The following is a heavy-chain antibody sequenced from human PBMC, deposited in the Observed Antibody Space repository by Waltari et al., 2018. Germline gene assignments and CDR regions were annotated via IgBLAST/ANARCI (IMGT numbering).Heavy chain of an antibody. D-gene: IGHD3-3*01. CDR1: GGTFSSYA. V-gene: IGHV1-69*05. J-gene: IGHJ4*02. CDR3: ARDSAMYYDFWSGYYMGEYYFDY. CDR2: IIPIFGTA. Sequence: QVQLVQSGAEVKKPGSSVKVSCKASGGTFSSYAISWVRQAPGQGLEWVGGIIPIFGTANYAQKFQGRVTITTDESTSTAYMELSSLRSEDTAVYYCARDSAMYYDFWSGYYMGEYYFDYWGQGTLVTVSS.